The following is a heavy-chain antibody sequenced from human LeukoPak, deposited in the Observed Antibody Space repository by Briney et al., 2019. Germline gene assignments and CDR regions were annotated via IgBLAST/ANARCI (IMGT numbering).Heavy chain of an antibody. CDR2: ISGSGGST. D-gene: IGHD6-13*01. V-gene: IGHV3-23*01. J-gene: IGHJ4*02. Sequence: GGSLRLSCAASGFTFTSYAMTWVRQAPGKGLEWVSAISGSGGSTYYADSAKGRFTISRDNSKNTLYLQMNSLRAEDTAIYYCASGDSSSWYSFDYWGQGTLVTVSS. CDR3: ASGDSSSWYSFDY. CDR1: GFTFTSYA.